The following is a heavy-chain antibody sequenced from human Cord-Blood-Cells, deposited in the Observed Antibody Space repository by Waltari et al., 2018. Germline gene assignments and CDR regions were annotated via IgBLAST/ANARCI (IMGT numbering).Heavy chain of an antibody. CDR3: ARDLRLTGARLLDAFDI. D-gene: IGHD7-27*01. CDR1: ADRVSSTLSA. CDR2: TYYRSKWYN. Sequence: QVQLPQSRPGLVKPSHTLPLTCAIPADRVSSTLSAWNWHRQPPSSGLEWLGRTYYRSKWYNDYAVSVKSRITINPDTSKNQFSLQLNSVTPEDTAVYYCARDLRLTGARLLDAFDIWGQGTMVTVSS. V-gene: IGHV6-1*01. J-gene: IGHJ3*02.